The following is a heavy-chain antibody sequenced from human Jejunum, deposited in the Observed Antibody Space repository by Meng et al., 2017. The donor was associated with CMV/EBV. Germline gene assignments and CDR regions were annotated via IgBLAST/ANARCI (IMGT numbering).Heavy chain of an antibody. CDR3: ARLSDS. CDR2: ITWNGGST. CDR1: GFTFVHYG. J-gene: IGHJ4*02. V-gene: IGHV3-20*04. Sequence: LRLSCAASGFTFVHYGMSWVRQAPGKGLEYVSAITWNGGSTDYADSVKGRFTISRDNSKNTLYLQMNSLRADDTAVYYCARLSDSWGQGTLVTVLL.